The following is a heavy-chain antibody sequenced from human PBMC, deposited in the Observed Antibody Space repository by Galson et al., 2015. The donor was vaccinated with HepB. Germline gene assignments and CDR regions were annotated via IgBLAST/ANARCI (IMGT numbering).Heavy chain of an antibody. J-gene: IGHJ4*02. D-gene: IGHD1-14*01. CDR2: IYYSGST. CDR3: ARAGVPGEYYFDY. Sequence: SETLSLTCTVSGGSISSSSYYWGWIRQPPGKGLEWIGSIYYSGSTYYNPSLKSRVTISVDTSKNQFSLKLSSVTAADTAVYYCARAGVPGEYYFDYWGQGTLVTVSS. CDR1: GGSISSSSYY. V-gene: IGHV4-39*01.